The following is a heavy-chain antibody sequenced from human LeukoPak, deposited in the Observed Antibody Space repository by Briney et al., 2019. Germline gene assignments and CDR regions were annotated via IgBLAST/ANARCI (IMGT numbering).Heavy chain of an antibody. CDR3: ARVGGSSSGSAAFDY. CDR1: GGTFSSYA. J-gene: IGHJ4*02. Sequence: ASVKVSCKASGGTFSSYAISWVRQAPGQGLEWMGRIIPILGIANYAQKFQGRVTITADKSTSTAYMELSSLRSEDTAVYYCARVGGSSSGSAAFDYWGQGTLVTVSS. D-gene: IGHD6-6*01. V-gene: IGHV1-69*04. CDR2: IIPILGIA.